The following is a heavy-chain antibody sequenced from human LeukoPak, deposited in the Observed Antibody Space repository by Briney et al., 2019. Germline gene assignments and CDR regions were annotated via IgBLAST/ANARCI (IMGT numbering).Heavy chain of an antibody. CDR3: ARRAGAYSHPYDY. CDR1: GFTFSSYS. D-gene: IGHD4/OR15-4a*01. V-gene: IGHV3-21*04. CDR2: ISSSSSYI. Sequence: GGSLRLSCAASGFTFSSYSMNWVRQAPGKGLEWVSSISSSSSYIYYADSVKGRFTISRDNSKNTLYLQMNSLRAEDTAVYYCARRAGAYSHPYDYWGQGTLVTVSS. J-gene: IGHJ4*02.